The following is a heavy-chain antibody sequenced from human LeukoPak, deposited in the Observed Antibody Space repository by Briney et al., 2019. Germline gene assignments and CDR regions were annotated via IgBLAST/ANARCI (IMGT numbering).Heavy chain of an antibody. Sequence: GESLKISCKVSGYSFPSYWITWARQMPGKGLEWMAIIYPADSNTKYSPSFQGQVTISADQSINTAFLQWSSLKASDTAMYYCVRSPACSSGTCYPNWFDPWGQGTLVIVSS. CDR3: VRSPACSSGTCYPNWFDP. CDR1: GYSFPSYW. V-gene: IGHV5-51*01. J-gene: IGHJ5*02. D-gene: IGHD2-15*01. CDR2: IYPADSNT.